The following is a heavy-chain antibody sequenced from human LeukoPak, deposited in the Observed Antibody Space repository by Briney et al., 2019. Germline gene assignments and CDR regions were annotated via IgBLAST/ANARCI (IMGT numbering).Heavy chain of an antibody. CDR2: INSDGSSA. Sequence: GGSLRLSCAASGVTFSYYWMHWVRQAPGKGLVWVSRINSDGSSANYADSVRGRFTISRDNAKNTLYLQMNSLKAEDTAVYYCARGGYTYGHWGQGTLVTVSS. V-gene: IGHV3-74*01. D-gene: IGHD1-1*01. CDR1: GVTFSYYW. CDR3: ARGGYTYGH. J-gene: IGHJ4*02.